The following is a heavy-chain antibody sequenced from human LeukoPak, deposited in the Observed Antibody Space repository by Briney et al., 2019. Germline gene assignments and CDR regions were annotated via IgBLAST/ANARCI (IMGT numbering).Heavy chain of an antibody. J-gene: IGHJ4*02. Sequence: PGGSLRLSCAASGFTFSSYGMHWVRQAPGKGLEWVAVISYDGSNKYYADSVKGRFTISRDNSKNTLYLQMNSLRVEDTAVYYCARGPIYSGYDVTWGRYDYWGQGTLVTVSS. CDR2: ISYDGSNK. CDR1: GFTFSSYG. V-gene: IGHV3-30*03. CDR3: ARGPIYSGYDVTWGRYDY. D-gene: IGHD5-12*01.